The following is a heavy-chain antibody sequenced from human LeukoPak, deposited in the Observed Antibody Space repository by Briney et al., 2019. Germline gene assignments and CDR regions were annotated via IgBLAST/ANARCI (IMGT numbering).Heavy chain of an antibody. CDR2: INHSGST. Sequence: PSETLSLTCAVYGGSFSGYYWSWIRQPPGKGLEWIGEINHSGSTNYNPSLKSRVTISVDTSKNQFSLKLSSVTAADTAVYYCARRGQQRDWFDPWGQGTLVTVSS. CDR3: ARRGQQRDWFDP. CDR1: GGSFSGYY. J-gene: IGHJ5*02. V-gene: IGHV4-34*01. D-gene: IGHD6-13*01.